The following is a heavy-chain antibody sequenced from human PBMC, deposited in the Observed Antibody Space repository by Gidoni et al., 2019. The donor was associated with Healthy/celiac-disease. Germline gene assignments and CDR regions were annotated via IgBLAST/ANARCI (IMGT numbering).Heavy chain of an antibody. CDR2: IGTAGDT. V-gene: IGHV3-13*04. D-gene: IGHD6-19*01. CDR1: GFTFSSYD. Sequence: EVQLVESGGGLVQPGGSLRLSCAASGFTFSSYDMHWVRQATGKGLEWVSAIGTAGDTYYPGSVKGRFTISRENAKNSLYLQMNSLRAGDTAVYYCARGSGSSGWYFDYWGQGTLVTVSS. CDR3: ARGSGSSGWYFDY. J-gene: IGHJ4*02.